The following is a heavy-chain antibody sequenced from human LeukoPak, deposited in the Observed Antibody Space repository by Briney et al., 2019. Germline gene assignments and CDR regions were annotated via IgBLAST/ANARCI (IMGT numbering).Heavy chain of an antibody. J-gene: IGHJ4*02. V-gene: IGHV5-51*01. CDR1: GYPFTSYW. D-gene: IGHD3/OR15-3a*01. CDR3: ARHRTPGTAASGLGY. CDR2: IYPGDSDI. Sequence: GESLKISCQGPGYPFTSYWIGWVRQMPGKGLEWMGIIYPGDSDIRHSPAFQGQVTISADKSIDTAYLQWSSLKASDNAMYYCARHRTPGTAASGLGYWGQGTLVTVSS.